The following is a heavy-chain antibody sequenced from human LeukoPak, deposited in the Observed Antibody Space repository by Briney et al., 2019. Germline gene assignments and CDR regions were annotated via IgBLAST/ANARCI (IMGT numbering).Heavy chain of an antibody. V-gene: IGHV1-18*01. Sequence: ASVRISCKASGYTFTTYGITWVRQAPGKGLEWMGWISAYNGDTSYAQNLQDRVTMATDTSTSTSYMELRSLISDDTAVYYCARPLRIAADWFDPWGQGTLVTVSS. CDR3: ARPLRIAADWFDP. CDR1: GYTFTTYG. D-gene: IGHD6-13*01. J-gene: IGHJ5*02. CDR2: ISAYNGDT.